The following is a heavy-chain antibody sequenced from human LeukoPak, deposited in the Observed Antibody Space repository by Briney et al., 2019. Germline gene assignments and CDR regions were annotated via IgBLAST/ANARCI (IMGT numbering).Heavy chain of an antibody. CDR3: ARSGSGSYFDY. V-gene: IGHV3-11*06. Sequence: GGSLRLSCAASGFTFSDYYMSWIRQAPGKGLEWVSYISSSSSYTNYADSVKGRFTISRDNAKNSLYLQMNSLKAEDTAVYYCARSGSGSYFDYWGQGTLVTVSS. CDR2: ISSSSSYT. J-gene: IGHJ4*02. D-gene: IGHD3-10*01. CDR1: GFTFSDYY.